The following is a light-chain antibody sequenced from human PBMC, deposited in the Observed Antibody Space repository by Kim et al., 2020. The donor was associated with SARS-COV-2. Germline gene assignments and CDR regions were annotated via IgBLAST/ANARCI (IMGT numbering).Light chain of an antibody. CDR3: QQYNSFPVT. Sequence: ASVGDRVTITCRASHAINNDLAWLQQKPGNAPKSLIYAASTLQSGGPSKFSGSGSGTDFTLTISSLQPEDFATYYCQQYNSFPVTFGGGTKVDIK. V-gene: IGKV1-16*02. J-gene: IGKJ4*01. CDR2: AAS. CDR1: HAINND.